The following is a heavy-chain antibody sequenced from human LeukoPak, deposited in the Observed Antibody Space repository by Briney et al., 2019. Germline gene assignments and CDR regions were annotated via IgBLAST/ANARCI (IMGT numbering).Heavy chain of an antibody. Sequence: PRRSLRLSCAPSGFTFSIYGMQWVRHAPEEELGWVAAIWYEGSNKYYADSVKGPYTISRDNSKSTMYLQMNSLRAEDTAVYYCARGGDSSSWYNWFDPWGQGTLVTVSS. CDR2: IWYEGSNK. V-gene: IGHV3-33*01. CDR1: GFTFSIYG. CDR3: ARGGDSSSWYNWFDP. J-gene: IGHJ5*02. D-gene: IGHD6-13*01.